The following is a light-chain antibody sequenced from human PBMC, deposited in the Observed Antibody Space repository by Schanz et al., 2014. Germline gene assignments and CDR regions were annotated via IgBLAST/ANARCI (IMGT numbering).Light chain of an antibody. Sequence: ETVLTQSPGTLSLSPGERATLSCRASQSVSSSYLAWYQQKPGQAPRLLIYGASSRATGIPDRFSGSGSGTDFTLTISSLQSEDFAVYYCHQYNNWPPMSTFGQGTKLEIK. CDR2: GAS. CDR3: HQYNNWPPMST. CDR1: QSVSSSY. J-gene: IGKJ2*01. V-gene: IGKV3-20*01.